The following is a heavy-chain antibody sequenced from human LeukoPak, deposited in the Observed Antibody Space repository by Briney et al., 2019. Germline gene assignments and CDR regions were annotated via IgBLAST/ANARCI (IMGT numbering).Heavy chain of an antibody. D-gene: IGHD2-15*01. V-gene: IGHV3-48*03. J-gene: IGHJ6*04. CDR1: VFTFSRFD. CDR3: TKETPQMDV. CDR2: SSSTGNTV. Sequence: GVSLSLSCAPSVFTFSRFDKNCVPHAPRQGLEWVAYSSSTGNTVHYAGSVKGRFTISRDNAKSSLYLQMNRLRAEDTAVYYCTKETPQMDVWGKGTTVTVSS.